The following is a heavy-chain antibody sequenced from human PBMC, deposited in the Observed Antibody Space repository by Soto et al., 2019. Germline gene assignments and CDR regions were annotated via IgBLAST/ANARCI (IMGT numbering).Heavy chain of an antibody. Sequence: QLQLQESGPGLVKPSETLSLTCIVSGGSISRTTDYWGWIRQPPGKGLEWIGNIYYSGSTFYNPSLQSRVTISVDTSKNQFSLKLTSATAADTAVYYCARRVTRPERFDYWGQGALVTVSS. V-gene: IGHV4-39*01. CDR1: GGSISRTTDY. CDR3: ARRVTRPERFDY. J-gene: IGHJ4*02. D-gene: IGHD4-4*01. CDR2: IYYSGST.